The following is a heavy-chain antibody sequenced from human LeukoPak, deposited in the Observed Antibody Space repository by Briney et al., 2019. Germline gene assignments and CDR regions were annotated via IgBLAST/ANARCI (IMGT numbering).Heavy chain of an antibody. Sequence: GASVKVSCKASGYTFTSYGISWVRQAPGQGLEWMGWISAYNGNTNYAQKLQGRVAMTRNTSISTAYMELSSLRSEDTAVYYCARNIVVVPAAPTPTDYYYYYGMDVWGQGTTVTASS. J-gene: IGHJ6*02. CDR2: ISAYNGNT. CDR1: GYTFTSYG. V-gene: IGHV1-18*01. D-gene: IGHD2-2*01. CDR3: ARNIVVVPAAPTPTDYYYYYGMDV.